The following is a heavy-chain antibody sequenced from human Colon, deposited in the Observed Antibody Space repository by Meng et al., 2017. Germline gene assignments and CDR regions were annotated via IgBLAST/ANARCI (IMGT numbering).Heavy chain of an antibody. CDR2: IYYSGTT. CDR3: ARDRVPGKY. CDR1: GGSVSSGTYY. Sequence: QVQLQESGPGLVRPSETRSLTCTVSGGSVSSGTYYWSWIRQPHGKGLEWIGCIYYSGTTNYNPSLKSRVTISVDTSKNQFSLKLSSVTPADTAVYFCARDRVPGKYWGQGTLVTVSS. J-gene: IGHJ4*02. D-gene: IGHD1-14*01. V-gene: IGHV4-61*01.